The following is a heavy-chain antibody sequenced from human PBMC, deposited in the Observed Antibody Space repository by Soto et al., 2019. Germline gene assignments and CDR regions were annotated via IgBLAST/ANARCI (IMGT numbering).Heavy chain of an antibody. D-gene: IGHD2-15*01. V-gene: IGHV1-46*03. CDR2: INPSGGST. CDR1: GYTFTSYY. CDR3: ARDCSGCSCYSNFDY. Sequence: QVQLVQSGAEVKKPGASVKVSCKASGYTFTSYYMHWVRQAPGQGLEWMGIINPSGGSTSYAQKFQGRVTMTRDTSTSTVYMELSSLRSEDTAVYYCARDCSGCSCYSNFDYWGQGTLVTVSS. J-gene: IGHJ4*02.